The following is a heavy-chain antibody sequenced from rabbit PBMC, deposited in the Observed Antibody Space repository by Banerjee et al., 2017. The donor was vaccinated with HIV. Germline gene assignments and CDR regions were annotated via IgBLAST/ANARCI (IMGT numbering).Heavy chain of an antibody. CDR2: IYAGSSGST. J-gene: IGHJ4*01. CDR1: GFSFSSSYY. CDR3: ARAYSGSGYYGSYFNL. V-gene: IGHV1S45*01. D-gene: IGHD1-1*01. Sequence: QEQLEESGGDLVKPEGSLTLTCTASGFSFSSSYYMCWVRQAPGKGLEWIASIYAGSSGSTYYASWAKGRFTISKTSSTTVTLQMTSLTAADTATYFCARAYSGSGYYGSYFNLWGPGTLVTVS.